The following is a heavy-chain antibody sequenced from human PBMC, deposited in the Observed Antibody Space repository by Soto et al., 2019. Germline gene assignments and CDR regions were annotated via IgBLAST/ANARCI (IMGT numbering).Heavy chain of an antibody. D-gene: IGHD2-15*01. Sequence: LRLSCAASGFTFSSYGMHWVRQAPGKGLEWVAVIWYDGSNKYYADSVKGRFTISRDNSKNTLYLQMNSLRAEDMAVYYCARERSGGSPNAFDIWGQGTMVTVSS. J-gene: IGHJ3*02. CDR2: IWYDGSNK. CDR1: GFTFSSYG. CDR3: ARERSGGSPNAFDI. V-gene: IGHV3-33*01.